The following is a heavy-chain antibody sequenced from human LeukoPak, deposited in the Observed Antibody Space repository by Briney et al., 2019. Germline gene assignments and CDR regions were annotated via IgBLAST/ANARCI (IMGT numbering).Heavy chain of an antibody. CDR1: GFTFSSYA. D-gene: IGHD4-11*01. V-gene: IGHV3-64*01. CDR3: ARVAGSNYVFSAFDI. Sequence: GGSLRLSCAASGFTFSSYAMHWVRQAPGKGLEYVSAISSNGGSTYYANSVKGRFTISRDNSKNTLYLQMGSLRAEDMAVYYCARVAGSNYVFSAFDIWGQGTMVTVSS. CDR2: ISSNGGST. J-gene: IGHJ3*02.